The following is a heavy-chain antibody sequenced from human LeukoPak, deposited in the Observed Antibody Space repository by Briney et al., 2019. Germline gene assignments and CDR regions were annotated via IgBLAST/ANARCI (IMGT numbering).Heavy chain of an antibody. CDR1: GFTFTSYA. Sequence: GGSLRLSCAASGFTFTSYAMNWVRQAPGKGLEWVSSISSSSRDINYADSVKGRFTISRDNAWNSLYLQMNSLRAEDTAVYYCAKGRLLGAPWGMDVWGQGTTVTVSS. CDR3: AKGRLLGAPWGMDV. J-gene: IGHJ6*02. V-gene: IGHV3-21*01. CDR2: ISSSSRDI. D-gene: IGHD1-26*01.